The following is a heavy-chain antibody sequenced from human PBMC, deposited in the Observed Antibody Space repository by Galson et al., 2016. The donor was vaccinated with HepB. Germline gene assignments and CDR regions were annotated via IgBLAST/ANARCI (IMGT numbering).Heavy chain of an antibody. Sequence: SLRLSCAASGFTVNNNYMNWVRQAPGKGLEWVSLIFSGGTTSYADSVKGRFTISRDSSNNTLYLQMNNLRAEDTAVYYCARDPNAVVTGTYAWGQGTTVTVSS. CDR2: IFSGGTT. J-gene: IGHJ6*02. CDR1: GFTVNNNY. D-gene: IGHD4-23*01. CDR3: ARDPNAVVTGTYA. V-gene: IGHV3-66*01.